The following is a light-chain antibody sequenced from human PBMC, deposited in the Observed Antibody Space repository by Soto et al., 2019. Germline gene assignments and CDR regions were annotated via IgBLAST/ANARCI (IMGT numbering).Light chain of an antibody. CDR2: KAS. CDR3: QHYNSYSEA. CDR1: QTISIW. J-gene: IGKJ1*01. Sequence: LQMTQSPSTLSGSVGDRVHITFRASQTISIWLAWYQQKPGKAPKLLIYKASTLKSGVPSRFSGSGSGTEFTLTISSLQPDDFATYYCQHYNSYSEAFGQGTKVDIK. V-gene: IGKV1-5*03.